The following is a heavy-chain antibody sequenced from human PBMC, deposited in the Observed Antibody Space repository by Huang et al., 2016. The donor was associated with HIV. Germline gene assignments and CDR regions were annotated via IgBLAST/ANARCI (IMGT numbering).Heavy chain of an antibody. CDR2: IYYKWST. CDR1: GGSIRSSDYH. V-gene: IGHV4-39*01. J-gene: IGHJ6*03. D-gene: IGHD3-10*01. CDR3: ARHREGPVAYYSGWGSHLNYMDV. Sequence: QLLLQESGPGLVKPSEALALTCAVSGGSIRSSDYHWGWIRQPPGKGLEWIGSIYYKWSTQYSPSLKSRVTIAVDTSKNLFFLNLTSMTAADTAVYYCARHREGPVAYYSGWGSHLNYMDVWGRGRTVVVSS.